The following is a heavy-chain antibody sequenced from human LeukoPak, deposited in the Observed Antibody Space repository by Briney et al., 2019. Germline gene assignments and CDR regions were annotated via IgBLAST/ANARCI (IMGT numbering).Heavy chain of an antibody. V-gene: IGHV3-74*01. CDR2: INSDGSST. CDR1: GFTFSSYW. CDR3: ARVAVAGELDY. D-gene: IGHD6-19*01. J-gene: IGHJ4*02. Sequence: GGSLRLSCAASGFTFSSYWMHWVRQAPGKGLVWVSRINSDGSSTSYADSVKGRFTISRDNAKNTLYLQMNSLRAEDTAVYYCARVAVAGELDYWGQGTLVIVSS.